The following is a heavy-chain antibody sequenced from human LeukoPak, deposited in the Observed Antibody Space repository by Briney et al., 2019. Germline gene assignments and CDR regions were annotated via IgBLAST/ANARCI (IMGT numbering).Heavy chain of an antibody. CDR1: GYTFTGYY. CDR2: INPSSGGT. CDR3: ASAYRHYYDSSGYPLSAFDI. J-gene: IGHJ3*02. V-gene: IGHV1-2*02. Sequence: ASVKVSCKASGYTFTGYYMHWVRQAPGQGLEWMGWINPSSGGTNYAQKFQGRVTMTRDTSISTAYMELSRLRSDDTAVYYCASAYRHYYDSSGYPLSAFDIWGQGTMVTVSS. D-gene: IGHD3-22*01.